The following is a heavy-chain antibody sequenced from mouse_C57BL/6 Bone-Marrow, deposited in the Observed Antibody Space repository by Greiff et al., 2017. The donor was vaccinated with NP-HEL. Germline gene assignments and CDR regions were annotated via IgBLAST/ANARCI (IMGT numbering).Heavy chain of an antibody. CDR3: AREGFYYDYDGFAY. V-gene: IGHV1-52*01. CDR1: GYTFTSYW. D-gene: IGHD2-4*01. Sequence: QVQLQQPGAELVRPGSSVKLSCTASGYTFTSYWMHWVKQRPIQGLEWIGNIDPSDSETHYNQKFKDKATLTVDKSSSTAYMQLSSLTSEDSAVDYCAREGFYYDYDGFAYWGQGTLVTVSA. J-gene: IGHJ3*01. CDR2: IDPSDSET.